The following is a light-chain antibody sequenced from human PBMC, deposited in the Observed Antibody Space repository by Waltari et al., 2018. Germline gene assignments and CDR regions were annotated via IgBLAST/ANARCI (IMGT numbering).Light chain of an antibody. CDR3: QQSYSTPYT. Sequence: DIQMTQSPSSLFASVGDRVTITCRASQSINTYLNWYQQTPGKVPNLLVYAASSLQPGGASMCSGSGAGTYFTLTSSRLQPEDCATYYCQQSYSTPYTFGQGTKLEIK. V-gene: IGKV1-39*01. CDR2: AAS. CDR1: QSINTY. J-gene: IGKJ2*01.